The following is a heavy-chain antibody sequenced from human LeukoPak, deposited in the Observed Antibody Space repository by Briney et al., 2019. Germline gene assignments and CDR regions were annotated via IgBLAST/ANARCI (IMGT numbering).Heavy chain of an antibody. J-gene: IGHJ4*02. CDR2: IYYSGST. Sequence: SQTLSLTCTVSGGSISSGDYSWSWIRQPPGKGLEWIGYIYYSGSTYYNPSLKSRVTISVDTSKNQFSLKLSSVTAADTAVYYCARDAGRDGYNYFDYWGQGTLVTVSS. CDR3: ARDAGRDGYNYFDY. V-gene: IGHV4-30-4*01. D-gene: IGHD5-24*01. CDR1: GGSISSGDYS.